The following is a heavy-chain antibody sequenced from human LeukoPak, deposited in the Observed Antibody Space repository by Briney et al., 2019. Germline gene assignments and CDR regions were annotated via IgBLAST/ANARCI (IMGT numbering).Heavy chain of an antibody. V-gene: IGHV1-2*02. CDR1: GYTFTGQF. CDR2: INPNTGDT. D-gene: IGHD5-12*01. CDR3: ASYPRYMSSPPFDC. Sequence: GASVKVSCRASGYTFTGQFMHWVRQAPGQGLEWMGWINPNTGDTNYAQKFQGRVTMTRDTTINTAYMDLSRLTSDDTAVYYCASYPRYMSSPPFDCWGQGTLVTVSS. J-gene: IGHJ4*02.